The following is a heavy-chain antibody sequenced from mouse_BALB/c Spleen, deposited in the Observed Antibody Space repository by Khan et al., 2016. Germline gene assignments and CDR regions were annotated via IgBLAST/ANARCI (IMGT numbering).Heavy chain of an antibody. D-gene: IGHD2-10*01. Sequence: EVKLLESGGGLVQPGGSLKLSCAASGFDFSRYWMSWVRQAPGKGLEWIGEINPDSSTINYTPSLKDKFIISRDNAKNTLYLQMSKVRSEDTALYYCASQGLLWSTTGYFDVWGAGTTVTVSS. CDR3: ASQGLLWSTTGYFDV. CDR1: GFDFSRYW. J-gene: IGHJ1*01. CDR2: INPDSSTI. V-gene: IGHV4-1*02.